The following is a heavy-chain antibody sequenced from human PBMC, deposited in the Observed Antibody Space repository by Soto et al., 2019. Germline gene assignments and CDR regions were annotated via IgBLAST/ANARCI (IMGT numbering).Heavy chain of an antibody. J-gene: IGHJ4*02. Sequence: PSETLSLTCAVYGGSFSGYYWSWIRQPPVKGLEWIGEINHSASTNYNPSFKSRVTISVDTSKNQFSLKLSSVTAADTAVYYCAIKGEPRPYYYFDYWGQGTLVTVSS. D-gene: IGHD1-26*01. V-gene: IGHV4-34*01. CDR2: INHSAST. CDR3: AIKGEPRPYYYFDY. CDR1: GGSFSGYY.